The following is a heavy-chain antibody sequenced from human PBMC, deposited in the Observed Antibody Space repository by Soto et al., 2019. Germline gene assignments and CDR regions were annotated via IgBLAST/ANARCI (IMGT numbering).Heavy chain of an antibody. V-gene: IGHV4-34*01. J-gene: IGHJ4*02. Sequence: SETLSLTCAVYGGSFSGYYWSWILQPPGKGLEWIGEINHSGSTNYNPSLKSRVTISVDTSKNQFPLKLSSVTAADTAVYYCARASIAARRFDYWGQGTLVTVSS. D-gene: IGHD6-6*01. CDR2: INHSGST. CDR3: ARASIAARRFDY. CDR1: GGSFSGYY.